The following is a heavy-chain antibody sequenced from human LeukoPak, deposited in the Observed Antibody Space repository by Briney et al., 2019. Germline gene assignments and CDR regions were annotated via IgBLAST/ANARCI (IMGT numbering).Heavy chain of an antibody. D-gene: IGHD6-13*01. Sequence: SETLSLTCTVSGGSISSHYWSWIRQPPGKGLEWIGYIYYSGSTNYNPSLKSRVTISVDTSKNQFSLKLSSVTAADTAVYYCARAAEIAAAGSYYFDYWGQGTLVTVSS. CDR1: GGSISSHY. CDR2: IYYSGST. CDR3: ARAAEIAAAGSYYFDY. J-gene: IGHJ4*02. V-gene: IGHV4-59*11.